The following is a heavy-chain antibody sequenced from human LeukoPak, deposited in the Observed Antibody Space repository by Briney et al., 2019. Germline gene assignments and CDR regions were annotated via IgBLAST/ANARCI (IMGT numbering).Heavy chain of an antibody. CDR1: GYTFTSYG. J-gene: IGHJ4*02. Sequence: ASVKVSCKASGYTFTSYGISWVRQAPGQGLEWMGWISAYNGNTNYAQKLQGRVTMTTDTSTSTAYMELRSLRSDDTAVCYCARASYYYGSGSYPRPFDYWGQGTLVTVSS. CDR3: ARASYYYGSGSYPRPFDY. CDR2: ISAYNGNT. V-gene: IGHV1-18*01. D-gene: IGHD3-10*01.